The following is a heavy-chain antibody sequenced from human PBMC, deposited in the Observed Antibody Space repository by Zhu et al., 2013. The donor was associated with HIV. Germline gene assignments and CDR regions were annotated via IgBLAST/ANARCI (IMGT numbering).Heavy chain of an antibody. D-gene: IGHD3-22*01. J-gene: IGHJ4*02. CDR1: GGTFSSYA. CDR3: ARYYYDSSGYYYVLSYFDY. V-gene: IGHV1-69*01. CDR2: IIPIFGTA. Sequence: VQLVQSGAEVKKPGSSVKVSCKASGGTFSSYAISWVRQAPGQGLEWMGGIIPIFGTANYAQKFQGRVTITADESTSTAYMELSSLRSEDTAVYYCARYYYDSSGYYYVLSYFDYWGQGTLVTVSS.